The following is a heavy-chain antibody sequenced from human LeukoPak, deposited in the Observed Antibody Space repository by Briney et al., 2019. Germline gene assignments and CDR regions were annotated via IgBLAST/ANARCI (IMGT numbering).Heavy chain of an antibody. Sequence: GGSLRLSCAASGFTFSSYWMSWVRQAPGKGLEWVANIKQDGREIYYVVSVRGRFTISRDNAKNSLYLQMNSLRAEDTAVYYCARDRTLGYWGQGTLVTVSS. J-gene: IGHJ4*02. CDR3: ARDRTLGY. V-gene: IGHV3-7*01. CDR1: GFTFSSYW. CDR2: IKQDGREI.